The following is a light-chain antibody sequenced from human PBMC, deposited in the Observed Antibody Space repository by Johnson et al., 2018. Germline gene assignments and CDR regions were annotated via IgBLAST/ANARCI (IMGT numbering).Light chain of an antibody. V-gene: IGLV1-51*02. CDR3: GTLYSSLSAGNV. CDR2: ENN. J-gene: IGLJ1*01. Sequence: QSVLTQPPSVSAAPGQKVTISCSGSSSNIGNNYVSWYQQLPGTAPKLLIYENNKRPSGIPDRFSGSKSGTSATLGITGLQTGDEADYYCGTLYSSLSAGNVFGTGTKFTVL. CDR1: SSNIGNNY.